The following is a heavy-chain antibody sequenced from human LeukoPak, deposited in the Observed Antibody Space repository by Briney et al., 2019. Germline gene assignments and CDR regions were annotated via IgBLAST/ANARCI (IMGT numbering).Heavy chain of an antibody. Sequence: PGGSLRLSCAASGFTFSSYAMHWVRQAPGKGLEWVAVISYDGSNKYYADSVKGRFTISRDNSKNTLYLQMNSLRAEDTAVYYCAKDADLAGWFDPWGQGTLVTVSS. V-gene: IGHV3-30-3*01. CDR1: GFTFSSYA. D-gene: IGHD3-16*01. CDR3: AKDADLAGWFDP. CDR2: ISYDGSNK. J-gene: IGHJ5*02.